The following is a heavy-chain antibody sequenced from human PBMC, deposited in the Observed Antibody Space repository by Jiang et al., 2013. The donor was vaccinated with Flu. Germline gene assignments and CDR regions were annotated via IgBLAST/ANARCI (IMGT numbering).Heavy chain of an antibody. V-gene: IGHV1-18*01. D-gene: IGHD3-22*01. CDR1: GYTFTSYG. CDR3: ASAYYYDSSGYSHDAFDI. CDR2: ISANNGNT. J-gene: IGHJ3*02. Sequence: SCKASGYTFTSYGLSWVRQAPGQGLEWMGWISANNGNTNYAQNLQGRVTMTTDTSTSTAYMELRSLRSDDTAVYYCASAYYYDSSGYSHDAFDIWGQGTMVTVSS.